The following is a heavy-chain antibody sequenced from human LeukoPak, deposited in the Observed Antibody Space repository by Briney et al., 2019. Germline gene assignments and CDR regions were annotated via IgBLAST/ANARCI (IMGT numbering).Heavy chain of an antibody. D-gene: IGHD6-19*01. J-gene: IGHJ4*02. CDR3: ARDIAVAGTVFGH. CDR2: TYYRSKWYN. CDR1: GDSVSSNSAA. V-gene: IGHV6-1*01. Sequence: TSQTLSLTCTISGDSVSSNSAAWNWIRQSPSRGLEWLGRTYYRSKWYNDYGVSVKSRIIIEPDTSKNQFSLQLNSMTPEDTAVYYCARDIAVAGTVFGHWGQGTLVTVSS.